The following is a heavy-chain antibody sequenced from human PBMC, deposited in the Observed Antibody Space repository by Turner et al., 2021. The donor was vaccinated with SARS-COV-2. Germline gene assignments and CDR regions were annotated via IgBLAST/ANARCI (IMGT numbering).Heavy chain of an antibody. D-gene: IGHD2-15*01. J-gene: IGHJ6*02. Sequence: QVQLVQSGAEVKKPGASVKVSCMASGYTFTGYYMHWVRQAPGQGLEWMGWINPNSGGSNYAQKFQGRVTMTRDTSISTAYMELSRLRSDDTAVYYCASHGKVASTNSGLYGMDVWGQGTTVTVSS. CDR3: ASHGKVASTNSGLYGMDV. V-gene: IGHV1-2*02. CDR2: INPNSGGS. CDR1: GYTFTGYY.